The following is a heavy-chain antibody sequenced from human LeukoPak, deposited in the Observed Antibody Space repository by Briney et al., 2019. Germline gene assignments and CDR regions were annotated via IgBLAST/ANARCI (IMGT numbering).Heavy chain of an antibody. Sequence: SETLSLTCTVFGGSISSSSYYWGWIRQPPGKGLEWIGSIYYSGSTYYNPSLKSRVTISVDTSKNQFSLKLSSVTAADTAVYYCARRGIVGATLFDWGQGSLVTVSS. CDR2: IYYSGST. V-gene: IGHV4-39*07. CDR3: ARRGIVGATLFD. CDR1: GGSISSSSYY. D-gene: IGHD1-26*01. J-gene: IGHJ4*02.